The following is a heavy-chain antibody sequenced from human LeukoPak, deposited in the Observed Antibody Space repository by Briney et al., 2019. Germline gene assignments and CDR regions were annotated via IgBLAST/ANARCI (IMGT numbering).Heavy chain of an antibody. J-gene: IGHJ5*02. CDR1: SGSISGSTYY. CDR3: ARSRGSSGGPFDP. CDR2: VYYSGST. V-gene: IGHV4-39*01. Sequence: PSETLSLTCTVSSGSISGSTYYWGWSRQPPGKGLEWIGSVYYSGSTYYNPSLKSRVTISVDTSKNQFSLKLTSVTAADTAVYYCARSRGSSGGPFDPWGQGTLVTVSS. D-gene: IGHD2-15*01.